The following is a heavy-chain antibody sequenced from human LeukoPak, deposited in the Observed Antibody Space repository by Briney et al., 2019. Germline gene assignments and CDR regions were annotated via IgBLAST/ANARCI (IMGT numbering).Heavy chain of an antibody. D-gene: IGHD3-22*01. CDR1: GGSISSYY. CDR3: ARLPFYDSSGY. J-gene: IGHJ4*02. CDR2: IYYSGST. Sequence: SETLSLTCTVSGGSISSYYWSWIRQHPGKGLEWIGYIYYSGSTNYNPSLKSRVTISVDTSKNQFSLKLSSVTAADTAVYYCARLPFYDSSGYRGQGTLVTVSS. V-gene: IGHV4-59*08.